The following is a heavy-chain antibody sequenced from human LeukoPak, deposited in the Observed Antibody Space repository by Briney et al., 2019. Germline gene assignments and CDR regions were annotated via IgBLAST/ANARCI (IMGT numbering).Heavy chain of an antibody. V-gene: IGHV4-39*07. J-gene: IGHJ3*02. Sequence: SETLSLTCTVSGDSISSSDYYWSWIRQPPGKGLEWVGSISYSGTTYYNPSLESRITMSVDTSRNQFSLKLSSVTAADTAVYFCARGPYSYDSSGAFDIWGQGTMVTVSS. CDR1: GDSISSSDYY. D-gene: IGHD3-22*01. CDR2: ISYSGTT. CDR3: ARGPYSYDSSGAFDI.